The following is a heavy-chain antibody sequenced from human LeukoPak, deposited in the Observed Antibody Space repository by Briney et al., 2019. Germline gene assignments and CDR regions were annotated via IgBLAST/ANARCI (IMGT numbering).Heavy chain of an antibody. D-gene: IGHD2-15*01. J-gene: IGHJ4*02. Sequence: PGGSLRLSCAASGFTFSDYYMSWIRQAPGKGLEWVSYISSSGSTIYYADSVKGRFTISRDNAKNSLYLQMNSLRAEHTAVYYCASIGYCSGSSCYGTGAFDYWGQGTLVTVSS. V-gene: IGHV3-11*01. CDR2: ISSSGSTI. CDR1: GFTFSDYY. CDR3: ASIGYCSGSSCYGTGAFDY.